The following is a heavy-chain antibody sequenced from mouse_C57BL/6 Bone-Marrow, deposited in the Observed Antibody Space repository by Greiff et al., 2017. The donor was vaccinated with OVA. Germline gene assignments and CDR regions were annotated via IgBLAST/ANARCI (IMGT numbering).Heavy chain of an antibody. CDR3: ARHYSWYFDV. Sequence: QVQLQQPGAELVMPGASVKLSCKASGYTFTSYWMHWVKQRPGQGLEWIGEIDPSDSYTNYNQKFKGKSTLTVDKSSSTAYMQLSSLTSEDSAVYYCARHYSWYFDVWGTGTTVTVSS. J-gene: IGHJ1*03. V-gene: IGHV1-69*01. D-gene: IGHD1-2*01. CDR2: IDPSDSYT. CDR1: GYTFTSYW.